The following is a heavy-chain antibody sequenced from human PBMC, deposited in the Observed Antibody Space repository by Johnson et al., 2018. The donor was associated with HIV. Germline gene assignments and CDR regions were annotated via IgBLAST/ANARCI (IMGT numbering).Heavy chain of an antibody. CDR1: GFKFSDFA. J-gene: IGHJ3*02. Sequence: QMLLVESGGGVVQPGRSLRLSCAASGFKFSDFAMHWVRQIPGKGLEWVAVMSYDGREKYYTDSVKGGFTISRDNANNTLNMEMKRPGSEDTAVYFCARDLVSHWLNDAFAIWGQGTTVIVSA. CDR3: ARDLVSHWLNDAFAI. D-gene: IGHD3-9*01. V-gene: IGHV3-30*04. CDR2: MSYDGREK.